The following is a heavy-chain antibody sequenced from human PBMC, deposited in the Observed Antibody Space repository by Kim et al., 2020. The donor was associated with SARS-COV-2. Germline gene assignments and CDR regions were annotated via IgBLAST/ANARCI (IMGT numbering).Heavy chain of an antibody. CDR3: ASEGSSYYDILTGYYRRWYFDY. J-gene: IGHJ4*02. CDR1: GGSISSYY. V-gene: IGHV4-4*07. CDR2: IYTSGST. D-gene: IGHD3-9*01. Sequence: PSETLSLTCTVSGGSISSYYWSWIRQPAGKGLEWIGRIYTSGSTNYNPSLKSRVTMSVDTSKNQFSLKLSSVTAADTAVYYCASEGSSYYDILTGYYRRWYFDYWGQGTLVTVSS.